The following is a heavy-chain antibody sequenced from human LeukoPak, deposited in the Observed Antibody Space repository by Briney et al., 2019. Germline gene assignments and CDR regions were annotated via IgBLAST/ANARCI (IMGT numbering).Heavy chain of an antibody. V-gene: IGHV4-59*01. J-gene: IGHJ3*02. CDR1: GGSISSYY. Sequence: SETLSLTCTVSGGSISSYYWSWIRQPPGGGLEWIGYISNSGSTNYSPSLKSRVTISVDTSKNQLSLKLSSVTAADTAVYHCVRLQPNTGEWAFDIWGQGTMVSVSS. CDR2: ISNSGST. CDR3: VRLQPNTGEWAFDI. D-gene: IGHD1-1*01.